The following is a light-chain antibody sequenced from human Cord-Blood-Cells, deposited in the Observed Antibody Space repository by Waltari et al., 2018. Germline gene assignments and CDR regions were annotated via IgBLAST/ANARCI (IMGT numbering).Light chain of an antibody. Sequence: SYELTQPPSVSVSPGPTASITCSGDKLGDKYACWYQQKTGQSPVLVIYQDSKRPSGIPERFSGSNSGNTATLTISGTQAMDEADYYCQAWDSSTHVVFGGGTKLTVL. J-gene: IGLJ2*01. CDR2: QDS. CDR1: KLGDKY. V-gene: IGLV3-1*01. CDR3: QAWDSSTHVV.